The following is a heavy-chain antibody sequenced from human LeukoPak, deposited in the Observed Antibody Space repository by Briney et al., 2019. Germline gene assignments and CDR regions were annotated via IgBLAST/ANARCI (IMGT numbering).Heavy chain of an antibody. CDR3: ARQHRYDFGFDY. J-gene: IGHJ4*02. CDR1: GSIFTSYW. Sequence: PGGSLEISCQGPGSIFTSYWIGWARQLPGKGLEWMGIIYPGDSDTRYSPSFQGQVSISADKSISTAYLQWSSLKASDSAMYYCARQHRYDFGFDYWGQGTLVTVSS. V-gene: IGHV5-51*01. CDR2: IYPGDSDT. D-gene: IGHD3-3*01.